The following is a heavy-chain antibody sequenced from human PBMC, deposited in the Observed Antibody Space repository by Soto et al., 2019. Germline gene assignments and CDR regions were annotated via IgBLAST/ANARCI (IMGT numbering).Heavy chain of an antibody. D-gene: IGHD4-4*01. V-gene: IGHV4-39*01. CDR1: GNSISGTSSF. Sequence: PSETLSLTCTVSGNSISGTSSFWAWIRQPPGKNLEWIGSVYYTGSTYYNSSLKSRVSISIDTSKNQFSLSLNSVTAADTAEYYCTRRVRSTGLLGDWGQGSPVTGSS. J-gene: IGHJ4*02. CDR2: VYYTGST. CDR3: TRRVRSTGLLGD.